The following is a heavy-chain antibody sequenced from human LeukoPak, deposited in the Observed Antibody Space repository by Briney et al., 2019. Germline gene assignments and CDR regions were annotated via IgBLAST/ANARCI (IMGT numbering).Heavy chain of an antibody. CDR1: GFIFSNYA. V-gene: IGHV3-30-3*01. CDR3: ARDYWWNYDY. D-gene: IGHD1-7*01. CDR2: ISYDGGNR. J-gene: IGHJ4*02. Sequence: GGSLRLSCAASGFIFSNYAMHWVRQAPGKGLEWVAIISYDGGNRYYADSVKDRFTISRDNSKSTLYLQMNSLRAEDTAIYYCARDYWWNYDYWGQGTLVTVSS.